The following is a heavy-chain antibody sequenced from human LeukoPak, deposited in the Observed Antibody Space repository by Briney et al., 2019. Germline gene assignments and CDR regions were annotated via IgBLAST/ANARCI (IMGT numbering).Heavy chain of an antibody. CDR3: ARVEPYYYGSGSYFNAFDI. V-gene: IGHV4-59*01. Sequence: PSETLSLTCTVSGGSISSYYWSWIRQPPGKGLEWIGYIYYSGSTNYNPSLKSRVTISVDTSKNQFSLKLSSVTAADTAVYYCARVEPYYYGSGSYFNAFDIWGQGTMVTVSP. CDR1: GGSISSYY. CDR2: IYYSGST. J-gene: IGHJ3*02. D-gene: IGHD3-10*01.